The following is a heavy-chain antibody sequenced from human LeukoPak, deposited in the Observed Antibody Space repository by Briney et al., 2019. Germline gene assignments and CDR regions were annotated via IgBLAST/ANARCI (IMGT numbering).Heavy chain of an antibody. J-gene: IGHJ5*02. CDR3: ARRLTQYDCFDP. CDR1: GYTVSSNSVT. D-gene: IGHD2-2*01. V-gene: IGHV6-1*01. Sequence: SQTLSLTCAISGYTVSSNSVTWHWIRQSQSRGLEWKGRTYYRSTWYNDYAVSVRGRITVNPDTSKNQFSLHLNSVTPEDTAVYYCARRLTQYDCFDPWGQGILVTVSS. CDR2: TYYRSTWYN.